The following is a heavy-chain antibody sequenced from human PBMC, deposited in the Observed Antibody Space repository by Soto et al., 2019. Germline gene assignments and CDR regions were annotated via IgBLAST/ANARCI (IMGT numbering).Heavy chain of an antibody. V-gene: IGHV4-31*03. Sequence: SETLSLTCTVSGGSISSGGYYWSWIRQHPGKGLEWIGYIYYSGSTYYNPSLKSRVTISVDTSKNQFSLKLSSVTAADMAVYYCARDRLRSYDYWGQGTLVTVSS. CDR2: IYYSGST. J-gene: IGHJ4*02. CDR1: GGSISSGGYY. D-gene: IGHD2-15*01. CDR3: ARDRLRSYDY.